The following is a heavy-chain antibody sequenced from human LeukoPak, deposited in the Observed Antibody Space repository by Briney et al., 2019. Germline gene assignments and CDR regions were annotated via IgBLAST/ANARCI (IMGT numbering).Heavy chain of an antibody. D-gene: IGHD3-3*01. CDR1: GFTFSSYA. Sequence: PGGSLRLSCAASGFTFSSYAMTWVRQAPGKGLEWVSVISGSGGNTYYADSVKGRFTISRDNSKNTLYLQMNSLRAEDTAVYYCAKSVKPLFGVVDYWGQGTLVTVSS. CDR2: ISGSGGNT. V-gene: IGHV3-23*01. J-gene: IGHJ4*02. CDR3: AKSVKPLFGVVDY.